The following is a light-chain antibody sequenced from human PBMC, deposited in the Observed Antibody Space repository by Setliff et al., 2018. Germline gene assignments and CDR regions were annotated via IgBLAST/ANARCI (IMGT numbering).Light chain of an antibody. J-gene: IGLJ3*02. V-gene: IGLV2-14*03. CDR2: EVT. CDR1: SSDVGGYNY. CDR3: LSYTSKTTHAL. Sequence: QSALTQPAAVSGSPGQSIAISCAGTSSDVGGYNYVSWYQQHPGKAPKLIIYEVTKRPSGVSDRFSGSKSGNTASLTISGLQAEDEAYYYGLSYTSKTTHALFAGGTKVTVL.